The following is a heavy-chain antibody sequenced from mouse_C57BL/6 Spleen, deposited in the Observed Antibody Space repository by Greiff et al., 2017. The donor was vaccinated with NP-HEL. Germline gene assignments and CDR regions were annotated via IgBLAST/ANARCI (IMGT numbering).Heavy chain of an antibody. CDR3: ARTANYYGSSYPFAY. Sequence: EVKLEESGGGLVKPGGSLKLSCAASGFTFSDYGMHWVRQAPEKGLEWVAYISSGSSTIYYADTVKGRFTISRDNAKNTLFLQMTSLRSEDTAMYYCARTANYYGSSYPFAYWGQGTLVTVSA. CDR1: GFTFSDYG. V-gene: IGHV5-17*01. D-gene: IGHD1-1*01. CDR2: ISSGSSTI. J-gene: IGHJ3*01.